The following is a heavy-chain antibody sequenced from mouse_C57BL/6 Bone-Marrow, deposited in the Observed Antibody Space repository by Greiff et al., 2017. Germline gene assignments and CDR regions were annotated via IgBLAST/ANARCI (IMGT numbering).Heavy chain of an antibody. J-gene: IGHJ1*03. Sequence: VQLKESGPELVKPGASVKLSCKASGYTFTRYDINWVKQRPGQGLEWIGWIYPRDGSTKYNEKFKGKATLTVDTSSSTAYMELHSLTSEDSAVYFCARDYGSSYWYVDVWGTGTTVTVSS. V-gene: IGHV1-85*01. CDR1: GYTFTRYD. D-gene: IGHD1-1*01. CDR2: IYPRDGST. CDR3: ARDYGSSYWYVDV.